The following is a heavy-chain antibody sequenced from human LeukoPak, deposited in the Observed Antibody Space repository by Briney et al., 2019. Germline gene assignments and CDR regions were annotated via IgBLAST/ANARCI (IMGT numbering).Heavy chain of an antibody. CDR2: IIDTGST. CDR1: GESFSGYC. V-gene: IGHV4-34*12. D-gene: IGHD3-3*01. J-gene: IGHJ4*02. CDR3: ARGLASGYPPIPFDY. Sequence: PSETLSLTCVVYGESFSGYCWTWIRQPPGKGLEWIGEIIDTGSTKYNSSLKSRVTISVDTSKNEFSLNLTSVTAADTAIYYCARGLASGYPPIPFDYWGQGTLVTVSS.